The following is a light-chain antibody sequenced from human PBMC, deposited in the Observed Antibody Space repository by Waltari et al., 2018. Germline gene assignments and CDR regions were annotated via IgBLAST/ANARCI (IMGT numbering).Light chain of an antibody. CDR3: QHYLRLPVT. V-gene: IGKV3-20*01. Sequence: ISLTPSPGTLPLPVGERASVSCRASESVSRAVAGYLQRAGQAPSLLIYGASTRATGIPDRFGGSGCGTVFSLTNSSLELDDFAAYYCQHYLRLPVTLGQGTTVEI. J-gene: IGKJ1*01. CDR1: ESVSRA. CDR2: GAS.